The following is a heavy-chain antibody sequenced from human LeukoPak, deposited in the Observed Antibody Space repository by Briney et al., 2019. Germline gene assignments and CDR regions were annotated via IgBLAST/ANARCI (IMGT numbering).Heavy chain of an antibody. Sequence: ASVKVSCKASGYTFTSYDINWVRQATGQGLEWMGWMNPNSGNTGYAQKFQGRVTMTRNTSISTAYMELSSLRSEDTAVYYCASGISGSYYAFGDAFDIWGQGTMVTVSS. CDR2: MNPNSGNT. V-gene: IGHV1-8*01. CDR3: ASGISGSYYAFGDAFDI. D-gene: IGHD1-26*01. CDR1: GYTFTSYD. J-gene: IGHJ3*02.